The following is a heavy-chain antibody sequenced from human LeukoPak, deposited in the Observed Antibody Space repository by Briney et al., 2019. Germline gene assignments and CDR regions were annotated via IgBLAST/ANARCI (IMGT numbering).Heavy chain of an antibody. Sequence: SETLSLTCTVSGGSISSGDYYWSWIRQPPGKGLEWIGSIYYSGSTNYNPSLKSRVTISVDTSKSQFSLKLTSVTAADTAVYHCARARLWYPQTYFDYWGQGTLVTVSS. V-gene: IGHV4-61*08. CDR1: GGSISSGDYY. CDR2: IYYSGST. CDR3: ARARLWYPQTYFDY. J-gene: IGHJ4*02. D-gene: IGHD5-18*01.